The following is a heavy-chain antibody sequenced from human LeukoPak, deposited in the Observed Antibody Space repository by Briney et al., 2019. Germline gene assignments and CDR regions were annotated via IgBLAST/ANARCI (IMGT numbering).Heavy chain of an antibody. D-gene: IGHD3-10*01. CDR1: GFTLSGYW. V-gene: IGHV3-7*01. CDR2: IKPDGGEK. J-gene: IGHJ3*02. CDR3: ARSGGNIYGWALDI. Sequence: GGSLRLSCAASGFTLSGYWMSWVRQAPGKGLEWVANIKPDGGEKYYLDSLKGRLTISRDNGKNSVYLQMNSLRVEDTAVYYRARSGGNIYGWALDIWGQGTMVTVSS.